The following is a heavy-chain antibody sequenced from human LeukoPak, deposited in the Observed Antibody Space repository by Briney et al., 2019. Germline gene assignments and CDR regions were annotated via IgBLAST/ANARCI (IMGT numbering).Heavy chain of an antibody. J-gene: IGHJ4*02. CDR3: AKESGALGAPLYDY. V-gene: IGHV3-23*01. CDR1: GFIFRNYA. CDR2: ISDNGGGT. D-gene: IGHD4/OR15-4a*01. Sequence: GGSLRLSCVASGFIFRNYAMSWVRRAPGEGLEWVSGISDNGGGTYYADSLKGRFTISRDNSKNMLYLQMSSLRAEDTAVYYCAKESGALGAPLYDYWGRGILVTASS.